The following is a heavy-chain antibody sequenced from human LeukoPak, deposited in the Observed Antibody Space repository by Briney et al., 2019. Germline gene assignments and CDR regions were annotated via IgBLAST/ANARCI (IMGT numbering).Heavy chain of an antibody. CDR1: GGPLSHFY. J-gene: IGHJ6*03. CDR3: ARGGRFYLGSGTDYYFMDV. D-gene: IGHD3-10*01. Sequence: PSETLSLTCTVSGGPLSHFYWSWVRQPPGKALEWIGYVYYNDYTTYNPSLNSRVTISKDPSKNQFSLNLTSVTAADTAVYYCARGGRFYLGSGTDYYFMDVWGIGTTVTVSS. CDR2: VYYNDYT. V-gene: IGHV4-59*01.